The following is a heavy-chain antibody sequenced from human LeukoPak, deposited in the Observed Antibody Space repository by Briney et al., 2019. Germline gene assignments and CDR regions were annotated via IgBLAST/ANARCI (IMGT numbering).Heavy chain of an antibody. Sequence: GGSLRLSCTASGFVFSTYSMNWVRQAPGKGLEWVSYISGSSTTIYYADSVKGRFTTSRDNAKNSLYLQMNSLRAEDTAVYYCARAPPYDFWSSYPDAFDIWGQGTMVTVSS. CDR2: ISGSSTTI. CDR1: GFVFSTYS. V-gene: IGHV3-48*01. CDR3: ARAPPYDFWSSYPDAFDI. J-gene: IGHJ3*02. D-gene: IGHD3-3*01.